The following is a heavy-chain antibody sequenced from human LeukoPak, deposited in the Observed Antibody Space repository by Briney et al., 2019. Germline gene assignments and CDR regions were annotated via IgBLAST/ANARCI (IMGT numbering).Heavy chain of an antibody. CDR3: ANHLGFNVLLWFGELFYGMDV. CDR1: GFTFSSYA. J-gene: IGHJ6*02. D-gene: IGHD3-10*01. V-gene: IGHV3-23*01. Sequence: GGSLRLSCAASGFTFSSYAMSWVRQAPGKGLEWVSAISGSGGSTYYADSVKGRFTISRDNSKNTLYLQMNSLRAEDTAVYYCANHLGFNVLLWFGELFYGMDVWGQGTTVTVSS. CDR2: ISGSGGST.